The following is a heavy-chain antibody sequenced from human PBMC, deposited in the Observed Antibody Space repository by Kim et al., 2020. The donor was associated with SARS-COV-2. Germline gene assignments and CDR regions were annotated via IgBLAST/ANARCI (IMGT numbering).Heavy chain of an antibody. Sequence: ADSVKGRLPISRDSAKSTLYLQMKLLRPEDTAVYFCAREYTSSSTRVFDIWGQGTVVTVSS. D-gene: IGHD6-6*01. V-gene: IGHV3-74*01. CDR3: AREYTSSSTRVFDI. J-gene: IGHJ3*02.